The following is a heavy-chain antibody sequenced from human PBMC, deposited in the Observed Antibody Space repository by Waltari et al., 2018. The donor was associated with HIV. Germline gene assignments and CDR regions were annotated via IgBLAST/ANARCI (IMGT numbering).Heavy chain of an antibody. Sequence: EVQLVETGGGLIQPGGSLRLSCAASGFPVIRNYMSLVRQAPGKGLEWVSVIYSGGSTYYADSVKGRFTISRDNSKNTLYLQMNSLRAEDTAVYYCARNTYGSGSDLDYYGMDVWGQGTTVTVSS. V-gene: IGHV3-53*02. CDR3: ARNTYGSGSDLDYYGMDV. CDR2: IYSGGST. D-gene: IGHD3-10*01. CDR1: GFPVIRNY. J-gene: IGHJ6*02.